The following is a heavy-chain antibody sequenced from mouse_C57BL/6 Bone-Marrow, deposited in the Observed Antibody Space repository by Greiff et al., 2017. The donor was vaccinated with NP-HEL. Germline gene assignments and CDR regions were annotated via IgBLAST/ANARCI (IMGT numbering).Heavy chain of an antibody. D-gene: IGHD2-2*01. CDR3: ARDSEIYYGYDEAMDY. J-gene: IGHJ4*01. CDR1: GFTFSSYA. V-gene: IGHV5-4*01. Sequence: EVKLVESGGGLVKPGGSLKLSCAASGFTFSSYAMSWVRQTPEKRLEWVATISDGGSYTYYPDNVKGRFTISRDNAKNNLYLQMSHLKSEDTAMYYCARDSEIYYGYDEAMDYWGQGTSVTVSS. CDR2: ISDGGSYT.